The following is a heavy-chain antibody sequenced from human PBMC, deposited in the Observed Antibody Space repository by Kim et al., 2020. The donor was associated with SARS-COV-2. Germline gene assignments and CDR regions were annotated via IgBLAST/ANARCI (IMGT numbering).Heavy chain of an antibody. CDR3: AKGNFYDSSGYYDY. J-gene: IGHJ4*02. V-gene: IGHV3-43*01. Sequence: DSVKGRFTISRDNSKNSLYLQMNSLRTEDTALYYCAKGNFYDSSGYYDYWGQGTLVTVSS. D-gene: IGHD3-22*01.